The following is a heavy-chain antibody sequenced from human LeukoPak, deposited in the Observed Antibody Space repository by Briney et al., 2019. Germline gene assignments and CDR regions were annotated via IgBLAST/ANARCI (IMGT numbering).Heavy chain of an antibody. CDR1: GYTFTSYD. V-gene: IGHV1-46*01. CDR2: INASGDST. Sequence: GASVKVSCKASGYTFTSYDTHWVRQAPGQGLEWMGIINASGDSTSYAQKFQGRVTMTRDTSTSTVYMELSSLRSEDTAVYYCASVLYCGADCYSGRYFFDYWGQGTLVTVSS. D-gene: IGHD2-21*02. J-gene: IGHJ4*02. CDR3: ASVLYCGADCYSGRYFFDY.